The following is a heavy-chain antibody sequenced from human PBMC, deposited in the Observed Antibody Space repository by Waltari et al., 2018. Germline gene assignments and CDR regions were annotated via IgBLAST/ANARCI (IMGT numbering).Heavy chain of an antibody. CDR1: GYTFTINS. V-gene: IGHV1-46*01. CDR3: ASRSQAAALYP. D-gene: IGHD6-13*01. CDR2: IHPSGGST. Sequence: QVQLVQAGAEVKRPGASVKVSCKSSGYTFTINSSHAVRQAPGQGLEWIGIIHPSGGSTSYAQKCQGRVTMTRDTSTSTVYMELSSLRSEDTAVYYCASRSQAAALYPWGQGTLVTVSS. J-gene: IGHJ5*02.